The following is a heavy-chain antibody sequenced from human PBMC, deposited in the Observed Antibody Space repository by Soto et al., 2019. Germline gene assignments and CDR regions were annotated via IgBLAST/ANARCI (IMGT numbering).Heavy chain of an antibody. J-gene: IGHJ4*02. D-gene: IGHD1-26*01. CDR1: GGTFSSYA. Sequence: SVKVSCKASGGTFSSYAISWVRQAPGQGLEWMGGIIPIFGTANYAQKFQGRVTITADKSTSTAYMELSSLRSEDTAVYYCASGFQSGSLFFDYWGQGTLVTVSS. V-gene: IGHV1-69*06. CDR2: IIPIFGTA. CDR3: ASGFQSGSLFFDY.